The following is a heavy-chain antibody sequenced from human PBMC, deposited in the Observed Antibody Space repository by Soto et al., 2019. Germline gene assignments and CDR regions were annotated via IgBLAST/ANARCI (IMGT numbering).Heavy chain of an antibody. CDR3: AADVLRQNWFDP. CDR1: GFTFTSSA. V-gene: IGHV1-58*02. Sequence: GASVKVSCKASGFTFTSSAMQWVRQARGQRLEWIGWIVVGSGNTNYAQKFQERVTITRDMSTSTAYMELSSLRSEDTAVYYCAADVLRQNWFDPWGQGTLVTVSS. CDR2: IVVGSGNT. J-gene: IGHJ5*02.